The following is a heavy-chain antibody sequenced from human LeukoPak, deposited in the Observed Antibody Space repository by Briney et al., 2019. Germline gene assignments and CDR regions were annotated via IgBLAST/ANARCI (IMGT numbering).Heavy chain of an antibody. D-gene: IGHD3-10*01. J-gene: IGHJ4*02. CDR1: GFTFSSYA. CDR2: ISGSGGST. V-gene: IGHV3-23*01. CDR3: AKDPITMVRGMSNYFDY. Sequence: GGSLRLSCAASGFTFSSYAMSWVRQAPGKGLEWVSAISGSGGSTYYADPVKGRFTISRDNSKNTLYLQMNSLRAEDTAVYYCAKDPITMVRGMSNYFDYWGQGTLVTVSS.